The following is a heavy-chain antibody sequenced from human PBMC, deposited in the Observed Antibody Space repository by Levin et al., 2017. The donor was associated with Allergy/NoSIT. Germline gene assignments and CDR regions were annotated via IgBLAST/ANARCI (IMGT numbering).Heavy chain of an antibody. CDR3: ARIPDSSSWYFDL. CDR1: GFNFRSFW. CDR2: IKQDGSEE. J-gene: IGHJ4*02. V-gene: IGHV3-7*05. D-gene: IGHD6-13*01. Sequence: GGSLRLSCAASGFNFRSFWMGWVRQAPGKGLEWEANIKQDGSEEYYVDSVRGRFTISRDNFKNSLYLQMNSLRADDTALYFCARIPDSSSWYFDLWGQGTLVTVSS.